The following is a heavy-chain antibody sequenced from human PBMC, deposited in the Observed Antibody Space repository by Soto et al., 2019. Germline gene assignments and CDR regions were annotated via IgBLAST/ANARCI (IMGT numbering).Heavy chain of an antibody. CDR3: ARERSVGYCITTTCPKPFYYYAMDV. V-gene: IGHV1-69*13. D-gene: IGHD2-2*01. CDR2: IIPVFGTP. CDR1: GGTFTNYA. Sequence: AASVQVSCKACGGTFTNYAFRWVRQAPGQGLEWMGGIIPVFGTPDYAQKFQGRVTITADESTRTASMELSSLRSDDTAVYYCARERSVGYCITTTCPKPFYYYAMDVWGQGTTVTVSS. J-gene: IGHJ6*02.